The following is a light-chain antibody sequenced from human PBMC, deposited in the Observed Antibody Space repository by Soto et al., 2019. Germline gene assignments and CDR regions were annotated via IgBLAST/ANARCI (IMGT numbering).Light chain of an antibody. J-gene: IGKJ3*01. CDR2: KAS. Sequence: DIQMTQSPSTLSASVGDRVTITCRASQSISSWLAWYQQKPGKAPKLLIYKASSLESGVPSRFSGSGSRTEFTLTISSLQPDDFATYYCQQYNSPPGFTFGPGTKVDIK. CDR1: QSISSW. V-gene: IGKV1-5*03. CDR3: QQYNSPPGFT.